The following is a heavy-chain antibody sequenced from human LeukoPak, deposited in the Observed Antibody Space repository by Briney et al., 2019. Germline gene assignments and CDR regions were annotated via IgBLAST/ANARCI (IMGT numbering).Heavy chain of an antibody. CDR3: GRHGVVVPVAIVAAFDI. J-gene: IGHJ3*02. CDR2: ISDSCRTI. V-gene: IGHV3-11*04. Sequence: GGSLRLSCAASGFTFNDYYMSWIRQAPGKGLEWVSYISDSCRTIYLADAVKGRFTISRDNAENTLSLHLQSQSPKTTAVYYCGRHGVVVPVAIVAAFDIWGQGTMVTVAS. D-gene: IGHD2-2*02. CDR1: GFTFNDYY.